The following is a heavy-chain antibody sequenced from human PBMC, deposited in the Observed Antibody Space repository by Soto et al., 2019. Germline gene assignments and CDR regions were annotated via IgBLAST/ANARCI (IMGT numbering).Heavy chain of an antibody. D-gene: IGHD3-10*01. V-gene: IGHV1-24*01. CDR2: FDPEDGET. CDR3: ATDWFGDLSFDY. CDR1: GYTLTELS. J-gene: IGHJ4*02. Sequence: ASVKVSCKVSGYTLTELSMHWVRQAPGKGLEWMGGFDPEDGETIYAQKFQGRVTMTEDTSTDTAYMELSSLRSEDTAVYYCATDWFGDLSFDYWGQGTLVTVSS.